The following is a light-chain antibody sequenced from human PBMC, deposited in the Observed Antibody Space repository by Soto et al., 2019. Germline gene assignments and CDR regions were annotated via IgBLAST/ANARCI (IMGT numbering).Light chain of an antibody. Sequence: QSVLTQPPSASGSPGQSVTISCTGTSSDVGGYNYVSWYQQHPGKAPKLMIYEVSTRPSGVPDRFSGSKSGNTAYLTVSGLHAEDEADYYCSSYAGSNSYVFGTGTQLTV. CDR2: EVS. J-gene: IGLJ1*01. V-gene: IGLV2-8*01. CDR3: SSYAGSNSYV. CDR1: SSDVGGYNY.